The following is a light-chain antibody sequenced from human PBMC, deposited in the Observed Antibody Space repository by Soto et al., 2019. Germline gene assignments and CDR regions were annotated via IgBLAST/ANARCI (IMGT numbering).Light chain of an antibody. V-gene: IGLV2-14*01. CDR3: SSHTSYSTRA. Sequence: QSVLTQPASVSGSPGQSIAISCTGTSSDVGGYNYVSWYQQHPGKAPKLMIHEVSNRPSGISDRFSGSKSGNTASLTISGLQADDEADYYCSSHTSYSTRAFGTGTKVTVL. CDR1: SSDVGGYNY. J-gene: IGLJ1*01. CDR2: EVS.